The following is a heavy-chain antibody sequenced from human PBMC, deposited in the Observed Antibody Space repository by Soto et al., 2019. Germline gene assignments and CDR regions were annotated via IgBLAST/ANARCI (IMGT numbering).Heavy chain of an antibody. V-gene: IGHV4-4*07. CDR3: ARVLWDCTNGVCYKESVYFDY. Sequence: NPSYPLSLTRTFYYGSISSYYWSWIRQPAGSGLEWIGRIYFSGSTNYNPSLKSRITMSVDTSKNQFSLNLTSVTAADTAVYYCARVLWDCTNGVCYKESVYFDYWGQGTLVTVSS. D-gene: IGHD2-8*01. CDR1: YGSISSYY. J-gene: IGHJ4*02. CDR2: IYFSGST.